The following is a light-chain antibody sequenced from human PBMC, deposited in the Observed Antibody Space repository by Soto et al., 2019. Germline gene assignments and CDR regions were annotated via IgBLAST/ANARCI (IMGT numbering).Light chain of an antibody. V-gene: IGKV3-15*01. J-gene: IGKJ4*01. CDR1: QSVSSN. CDR2: DAS. CDR3: QQYNKWPLT. Sequence: EILMTQSPATLSVSPGDRVTLSCRATQSVSSNLAWYQQKPGHAPRLLIYDASTRATGIPARFSGGGSGTEFTLTISSLQSEDFAVYYCQQYNKWPLTFGGGTKVDIK.